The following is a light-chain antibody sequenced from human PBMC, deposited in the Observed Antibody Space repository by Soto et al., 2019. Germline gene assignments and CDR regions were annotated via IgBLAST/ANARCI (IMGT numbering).Light chain of an antibody. J-gene: IGKJ4*01. CDR3: QPANSFPLT. V-gene: IGKV1-12*01. Sequence: DIQVTQSPSSVSASVGDRVTITCRTSPDVSSWLAWYQQKPGKAPELLIYSASTLQTGVPSRFSGSGSGTDFTLTISSLQPEDFATYYCQPANSFPLTFGGGTKVEIK. CDR1: PDVSSW. CDR2: SAS.